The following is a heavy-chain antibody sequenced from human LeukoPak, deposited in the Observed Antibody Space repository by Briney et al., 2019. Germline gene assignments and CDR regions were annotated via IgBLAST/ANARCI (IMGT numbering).Heavy chain of an antibody. D-gene: IGHD3-22*01. J-gene: IGHJ4*02. CDR3: ARASRDYYDSSEGFDY. V-gene: IGHV1-2*02. CDR2: INPNSGGT. Sequence: ASVKVSCKASGYTFTGYYTHWVRQAPGQGLEWMGWINPNSGGTNYAQKFQGRVTMTRDTSISTAYMELSRLRSDDTAVYYCARASRDYYDSSEGFDYWGQGTLVTVSS. CDR1: GYTFTGYY.